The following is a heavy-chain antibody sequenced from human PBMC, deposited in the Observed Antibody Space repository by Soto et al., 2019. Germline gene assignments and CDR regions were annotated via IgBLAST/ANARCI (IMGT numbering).Heavy chain of an antibody. V-gene: IGHV1-18*04. J-gene: IGHJ5*02. CDR1: GYTFTNYG. Sequence: GASVKVSCKASGYTFTNYGISWVRQAPGQGLEWMGWISAYNGDTNYAQKLQGRATMTTDTSTSTAYMELRSLGSDDTAVYYCARDSLGTETTSWLDPWGQGTLVTVSS. CDR2: ISAYNGDT. CDR3: ARDSLGTETTSWLDP. D-gene: IGHD4-4*01.